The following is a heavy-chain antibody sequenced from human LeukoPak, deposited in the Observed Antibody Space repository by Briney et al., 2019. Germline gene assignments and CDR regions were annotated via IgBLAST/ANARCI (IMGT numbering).Heavy chain of an antibody. D-gene: IGHD2-2*01. Sequence: GGSLRLSCAASGFTFSSYGMHWVRQAPGKGLEWVAVISFNGGNKYYADSVKGRFSISRDNSKNTLYLQMNSLRAEDTAVYFCAKDVGRVVPAAMPADDWGQGTQVTVSS. V-gene: IGHV3-30*18. CDR3: AKDVGRVVPAAMPADD. CDR1: GFTFSSYG. J-gene: IGHJ4*02. CDR2: ISFNGGNK.